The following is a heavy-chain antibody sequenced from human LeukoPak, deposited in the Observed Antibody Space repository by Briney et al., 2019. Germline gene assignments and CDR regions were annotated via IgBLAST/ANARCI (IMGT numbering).Heavy chain of an antibody. CDR3: ARDVRGYSYGYFDY. D-gene: IGHD5-18*01. Sequence: GGSLRPSCAASGFTFSDYYMSWIREAPGKGLEWVSYISSSCSTIYYADSVKGRFTISRDNAKNSLYLQMNSLRAEDTAVYYCARDVRGYSYGYFDYWGQGTLVTVSS. CDR1: GFTFSDYY. J-gene: IGHJ4*02. CDR2: ISSSCSTI. V-gene: IGHV3-11*01.